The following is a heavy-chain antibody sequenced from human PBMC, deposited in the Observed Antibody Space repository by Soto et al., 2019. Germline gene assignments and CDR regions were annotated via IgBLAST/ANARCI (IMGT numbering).Heavy chain of an antibody. CDR2: IYYSGST. CDR3: ARVVVTRIPWFDP. D-gene: IGHD2-15*01. J-gene: IGHJ5*02. Sequence: SETLSLTCTVSGGSISSGGYYWSWIRQHPGKGLEWIGYIYYSGSTYYNPSLKSRVTISVDTSKNQFSLKLSSVTAADTAVYYCARVVVTRIPWFDPWAQGTLVTVSS. CDR1: GGSISSGGYY. V-gene: IGHV4-31*03.